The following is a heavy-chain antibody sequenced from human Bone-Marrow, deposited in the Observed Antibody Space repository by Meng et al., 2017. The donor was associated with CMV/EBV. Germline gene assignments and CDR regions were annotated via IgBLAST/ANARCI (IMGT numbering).Heavy chain of an antibody. CDR1: GFTFSDYY. V-gene: IGHV1-2*02. Sequence: QVQLVQSGAEMKKPGASVKVSCTTSGFTFSDYYIPWVRQAPGQGLEWMGWVNSKNEATNYARKFQGRVSMTRDTSISTAHMELSRLMSDDTALYYCVRSSGWSLFDYWGQGTLVTVSS. D-gene: IGHD6-19*01. J-gene: IGHJ4*02. CDR3: VRSSGWSLFDY. CDR2: VNSKNEAT.